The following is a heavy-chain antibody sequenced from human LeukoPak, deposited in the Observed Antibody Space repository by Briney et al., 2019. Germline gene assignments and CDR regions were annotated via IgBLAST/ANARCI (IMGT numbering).Heavy chain of an antibody. CDR2: MNPNSGNT. J-gene: IGHJ5*02. V-gene: IGHV1-8*03. CDR1: GYTFTSYD. Sequence: GASVTVSCKASGYTFTSYDINWVRQATGQGLEWMRWMNPNSGNTGYAQKFQGRVTITRNTSISTAYMELSSLRSEDTAVYYCARGVVWFDPWGQGTLVTVSS. CDR3: ARGVVWFDP.